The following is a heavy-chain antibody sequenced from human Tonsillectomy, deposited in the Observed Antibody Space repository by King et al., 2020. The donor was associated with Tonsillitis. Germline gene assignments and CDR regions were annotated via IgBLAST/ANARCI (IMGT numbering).Heavy chain of an antibody. V-gene: IGHV3-74*01. J-gene: IGHJ4*02. CDR1: GFTFSSYW. D-gene: IGHD5-12*01. Sequence: VQLVESGGGLVQPGGSLRLSCAASGFTFSSYWMHWVRQAPGKGVLWFSRINSVWTTTSYADAVKGRFTISRDNAKNTLYLEMNSLRAEDTAVYYCVTDPLGDIVATNYWGQGTLVTVSS. CDR2: INSVWTTT. CDR3: VTDPLGDIVATNY.